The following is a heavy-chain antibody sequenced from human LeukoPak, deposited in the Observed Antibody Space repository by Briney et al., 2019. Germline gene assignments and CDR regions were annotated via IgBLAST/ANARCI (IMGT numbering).Heavy chain of an antibody. D-gene: IGHD6-19*01. CDR3: ARAKGLIAVAGLFDY. Sequence: GASVKVSCKASGYTFTSYAMHWVRQAPGQGLEWMGWISAYNGNTNYAQKLQGRVTMTTDTSTSTAYMELRSLRSDDTAVYYCARAKGLIAVAGLFDYWGQGTLVTVSS. CDR1: GYTFTSYA. CDR2: ISAYNGNT. J-gene: IGHJ4*02. V-gene: IGHV1-18*01.